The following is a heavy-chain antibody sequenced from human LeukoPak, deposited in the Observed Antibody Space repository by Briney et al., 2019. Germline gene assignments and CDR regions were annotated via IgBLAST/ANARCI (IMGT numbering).Heavy chain of an antibody. CDR1: EFTFSSYG. J-gene: IGHJ1*01. CDR3: ARDQRPGWGEYFQH. D-gene: IGHD3-16*01. Sequence: GRSLRLSCAASEFTFSSYGMHWVRQAPGKGLEWMAVIWYDGSNKYYADSVKGRFTISRDNSKNTVYLQMNSLRVEDTAVYYCARDQRPGWGEYFQHWGQGTLVTVSS. V-gene: IGHV3-33*01. CDR2: IWYDGSNK.